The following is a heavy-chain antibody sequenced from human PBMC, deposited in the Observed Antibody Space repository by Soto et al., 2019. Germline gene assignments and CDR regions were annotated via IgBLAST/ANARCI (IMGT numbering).Heavy chain of an antibody. V-gene: IGHV5-51*03. CDR2: IHPGDSNI. CDR1: GYNFDKYW. J-gene: IGHJ6*02. Sequence: EVQLVQSGAEVKKPGESLNISCKGSGYNFDKYWIGWVRQMPGKGVEWMGIIHPGDSNIRYSPSFQGQVTISADMSISTASLQWSSLKASDTAMYYCARRGGFGVLYGMDVWGQGTTVTVSS. CDR3: ARRGGFGVLYGMDV. D-gene: IGHD3-10*01.